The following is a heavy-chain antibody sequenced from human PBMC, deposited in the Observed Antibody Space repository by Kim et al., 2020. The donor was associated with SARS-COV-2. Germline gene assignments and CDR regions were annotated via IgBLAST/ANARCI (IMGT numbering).Heavy chain of an antibody. D-gene: IGHD3-3*01. V-gene: IGHV3-23*03. CDR3: AKGRKDFGVVIDY. CDR1: GFTFSSYA. CDR2: IYSGGSST. J-gene: IGHJ4*02. Sequence: GGSLRLSCAASGFTFSSYAMSWVRQAPGKGLEWVSVIYSGGSSTYYADSVKGRFTISRDNSKNTLYLQMNSLRAEDTAVYYCAKGRKDFGVVIDYWGQGTLVTVSS.